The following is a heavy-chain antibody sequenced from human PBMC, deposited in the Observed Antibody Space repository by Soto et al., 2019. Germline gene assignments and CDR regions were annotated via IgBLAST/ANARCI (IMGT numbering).Heavy chain of an antibody. V-gene: IGHV4-59*08. J-gene: IGHJ4*02. D-gene: IGHD6-6*01. CDR1: EGNIRGND. CDR3: ARHLVLGYFDY. CDR2: IYNIGST. Sequence: SETLPHPSTVVEGNIRGNDWSRIRKPPGKGLEWIGYIYNIGSTNYNPSLRSRVTMSIDTSQEQFSLKVSSVTAADTAVYYCARHLVLGYFDYWGQGTLVTVSS.